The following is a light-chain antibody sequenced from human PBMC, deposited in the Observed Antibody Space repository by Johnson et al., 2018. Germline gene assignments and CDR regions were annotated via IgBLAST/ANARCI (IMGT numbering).Light chain of an antibody. J-gene: IGLJ1*01. CDR1: SSNIGNNY. CDR3: GTWDSSLSAGNV. V-gene: IGLV1-51*02. Sequence: QSVLTQPPSVSAAPGQKVTISCSGSSSNIGNNYVSWYQPLPGTATKLLIYENNKRPSGIPDRFSGSKSGTSATLGITGLQTGDEADYYCGTWDSSLSAGNVFGTGTKVTVL. CDR2: ENN.